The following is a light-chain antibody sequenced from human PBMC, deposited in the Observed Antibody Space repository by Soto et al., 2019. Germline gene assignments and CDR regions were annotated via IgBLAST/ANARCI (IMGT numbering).Light chain of an antibody. CDR1: QDIGDW. J-gene: IGKJ4*01. Sequence: DIQMTQSPSSVSASVGDRVSTTCRASQDIGDWLAWYQQKPGKAPKLLVYAASSLQSGVPSRFSVSGSGTDFTLTISSLQPEDFATYYCQQGYSFPVTFGGGTKVDIK. CDR2: AAS. CDR3: QQGYSFPVT. V-gene: IGKV1-12*01.